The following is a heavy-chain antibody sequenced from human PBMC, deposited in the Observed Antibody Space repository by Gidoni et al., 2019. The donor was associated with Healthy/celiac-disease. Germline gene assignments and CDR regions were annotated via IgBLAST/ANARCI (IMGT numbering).Heavy chain of an antibody. J-gene: IGHJ6*02. CDR3: AKEVGGGFHYYYGMDV. V-gene: IGHV3-30*18. CDR1: GFPFSSYG. D-gene: IGHD2-2*01. CDR2: ISYDGSNK. Sequence: QVQLVESGGGVVQPGRSLRLPCAASGFPFSSYGMHWVRQAPGKGLEWVAVISYDGSNKYYADSVKGRFTISRDNSKNTLYLQMNSLRAEDTAVYYCAKEVGGGFHYYYGMDVWGQGTTVTVSS.